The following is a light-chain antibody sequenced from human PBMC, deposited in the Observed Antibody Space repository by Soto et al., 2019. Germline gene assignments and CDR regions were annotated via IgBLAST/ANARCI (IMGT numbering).Light chain of an antibody. Sequence: DIQMTQSPSTLSASVGDRVTITCRASQNIDSYLNWYQQRPGKAPKLLIHDASSLQNGVPSRFSGAGSATDFTLTISSLQPEDFATYSCQQSYSTLPYTFGQGTKVDIK. CDR1: QNIDSY. CDR2: DAS. V-gene: IGKV1-39*01. CDR3: QQSYSTLPYT. J-gene: IGKJ2*01.